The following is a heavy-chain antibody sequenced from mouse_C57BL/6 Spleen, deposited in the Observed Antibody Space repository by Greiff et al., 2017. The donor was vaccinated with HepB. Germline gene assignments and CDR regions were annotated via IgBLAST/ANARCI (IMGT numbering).Heavy chain of an antibody. D-gene: IGHD1-1*01. J-gene: IGHJ4*01. CDR2: INPSSGYT. CDR1: GYTFTSYT. CDR3: ARSDYGYAMDY. V-gene: IGHV1-4*01. Sequence: QVQLQQSGAELARPGASVKMSCKASGYTFTSYTMHWVKQRPGQGLEWIGYINPSSGYTKYNQKFKDKATLTADKSSSTAYMQLSSLTSEDSAVYYCARSDYGYAMDYSGQGTSVTVSS.